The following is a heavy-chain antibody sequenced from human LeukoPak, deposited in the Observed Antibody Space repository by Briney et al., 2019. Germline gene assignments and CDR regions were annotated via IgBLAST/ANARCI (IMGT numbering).Heavy chain of an antibody. Sequence: SETLSLTCTVSGGSVSSGSYYWSWIRQPPGKGLEWIGYSYYSGSTNYNPSLKSRVTISVDTSKNQFSLKLSSVTAADTAVYYCAREPGLWPYYFDYWGQGTLVTVSS. CDR1: GGSVSSGSYY. V-gene: IGHV4-61*01. CDR3: AREPGLWPYYFDY. J-gene: IGHJ4*02. CDR2: SYYSGST. D-gene: IGHD5-18*01.